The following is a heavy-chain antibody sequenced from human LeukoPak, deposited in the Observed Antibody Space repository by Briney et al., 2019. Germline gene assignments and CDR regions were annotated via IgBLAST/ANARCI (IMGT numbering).Heavy chain of an antibody. CDR3: AKGPRYYYDSSGYFDY. D-gene: IGHD3-22*01. Sequence: PGGSLRLSCAASGFTFSNYAMSWVRQAPAKGLEWVSGISGSGGSTYYADSVKGRFTISRDNSKNTLYLQMNSLRAEDTAVYYCAKGPRYYYDSSGYFDYWGQGTLVTVSS. V-gene: IGHV3-23*01. CDR1: GFTFSNYA. J-gene: IGHJ4*02. CDR2: ISGSGGST.